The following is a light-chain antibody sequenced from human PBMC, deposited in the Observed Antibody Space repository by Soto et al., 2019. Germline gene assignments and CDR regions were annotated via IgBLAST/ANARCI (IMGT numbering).Light chain of an antibody. J-gene: IGLJ1*01. CDR1: SSDVGGYNY. Sequence: QSALTQPASVSGSPGQSITISCTGTSSDVGGYNYVSWYQQHPGKAPKLMIYEVSNRPSGVSNRFSGSKSGNTASLTISGLHAEDEADYYCSSYTSSSTVFGTGTKVTGL. CDR2: EVS. V-gene: IGLV2-14*01. CDR3: SSYTSSSTV.